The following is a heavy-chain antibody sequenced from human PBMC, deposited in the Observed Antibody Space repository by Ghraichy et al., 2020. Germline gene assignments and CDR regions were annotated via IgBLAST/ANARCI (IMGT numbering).Heavy chain of an antibody. Sequence: SGPTLVKPTQTLTLTCTFSGFSLSATGVGVGWIRQPPGKALEWLALIYWDDDKRYSPSLKNRLTVSKDTSRNQVVLTMTNMDPVDTATSYCAQAFCGGDCRSRYYYGLDVWGQGTTVTVSS. CDR1: GFSLSATGVG. CDR2: IYWDDDK. J-gene: IGHJ6*02. CDR3: AQAFCGGDCRSRYYYGLDV. V-gene: IGHV2-5*02. D-gene: IGHD2-21*02.